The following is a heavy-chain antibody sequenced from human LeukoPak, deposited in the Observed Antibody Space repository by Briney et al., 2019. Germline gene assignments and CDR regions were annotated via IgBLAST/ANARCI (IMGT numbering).Heavy chain of an antibody. CDR3: AGGKLFDFWSGYYPMDDS. D-gene: IGHD3-3*01. V-gene: IGHV1-69*13. J-gene: IGHJ4*02. CDR1: GGTFGNYA. CDR2: IIPIFGTL. Sequence: ASVKVSCKASGGTFGNYAISWVRQAPGQGLEWMGEIIPIFGTLNYAQKFQGRVTITADESTSTVYMELSSLKSEDTAVYYCAGGKLFDFWSGYYPMDDSWGQGTLVTVSS.